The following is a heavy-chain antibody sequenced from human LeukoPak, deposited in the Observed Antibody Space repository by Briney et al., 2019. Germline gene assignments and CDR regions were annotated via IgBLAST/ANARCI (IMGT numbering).Heavy chain of an antibody. J-gene: IGHJ5*02. D-gene: IGHD2-15*01. CDR1: GDSISSYY. Sequence: SETLSLTCTVSGDSISSYYWSWIRQPAGKGMEWIGRFYIGGITNYNPSLKSRVTMSVDTSKNQFSLRLTSMTAADTAVYYCARVKPGGSSTSFDPWGQGTLVTVSS. V-gene: IGHV4-4*07. CDR3: ARVKPGGSSTSFDP. CDR2: FYIGGIT.